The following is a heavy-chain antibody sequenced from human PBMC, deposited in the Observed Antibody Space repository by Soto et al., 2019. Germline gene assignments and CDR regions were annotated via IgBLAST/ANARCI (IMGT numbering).Heavy chain of an antibody. CDR2: IIPILGIA. V-gene: IGHV1-69*04. D-gene: IGHD4-17*01. J-gene: IGHJ4*02. CDR1: GGTFSSYT. Sequence: SVKVSCKASGGTFSSYTISWVRQAPGQGLEWMGRIIPILGIANYAQKFQGRVTITADKSTSTAYMELSSLRSEDTAVYYCARDSDYGASVHFDYWGQGTLVTAPS. CDR3: ARDSDYGASVHFDY.